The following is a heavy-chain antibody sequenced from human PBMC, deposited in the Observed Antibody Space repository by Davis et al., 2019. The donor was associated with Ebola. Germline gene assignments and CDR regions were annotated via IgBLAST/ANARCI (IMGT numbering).Heavy chain of an antibody. CDR2: ISGSGGST. V-gene: IGHV3-23*01. Sequence: GESLKISCAASGFTFSSYSMNWVRQAPGKGLEWVSAISGSGGSTYYADSVKGRFTISRDNSKNTLYLQMNSLRAEDTAVYYCARGLSRATTWIASAFDIWGQGTMVTVSS. CDR3: ARGLSRATTWIASAFDI. CDR1: GFTFSSYS. J-gene: IGHJ3*02. D-gene: IGHD1-26*01.